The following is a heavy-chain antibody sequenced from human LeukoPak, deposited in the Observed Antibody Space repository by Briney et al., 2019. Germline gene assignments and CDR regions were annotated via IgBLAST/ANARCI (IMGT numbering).Heavy chain of an antibody. CDR3: ARVVYSSGWPDFDY. J-gene: IGHJ4*02. D-gene: IGHD6-19*01. Sequence: GGSLRLSCAASGFTFSTFSMNWVRQAPGKGLEWVSSMSYSGGSTYYADSVKGRFTISRDNAKSTLYLQMNSLRAEDTAVYYCARVVYSSGWPDFDYWGQGTLVTVSS. CDR1: GFTFSTFS. CDR2: MSYSGGST. V-gene: IGHV3-21*04.